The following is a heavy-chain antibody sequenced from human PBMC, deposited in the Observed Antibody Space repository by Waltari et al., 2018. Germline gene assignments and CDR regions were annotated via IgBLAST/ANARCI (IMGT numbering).Heavy chain of an antibody. CDR3: ARDFEH. V-gene: IGHV3-48*01. J-gene: IGHJ4*02. CDR2: ISDSSTI. CDR1: GFSFSTYR. Sequence: EVQLVESGGGLVQPGGSLTLSCAAPGFSFSTYRMNWVRQAPGKGLEWVSYISDSSTIYYTDSVKGRFTISRDNDKNSLYLQMNSLRAEDTAIYYCARDFEHWGQGTLVTVSS.